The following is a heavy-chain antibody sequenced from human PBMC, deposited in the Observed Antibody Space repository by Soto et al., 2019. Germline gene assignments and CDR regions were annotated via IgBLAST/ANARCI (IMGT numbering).Heavy chain of an antibody. CDR1: GGSMSSGGYS. CDR3: ASNHPGYCSGGSCYYGHY. Sequence: SETLSLTCAVSGGSMSSGGYSWSWIRQPPGKGLEWIGYIYHSGSTYYNPSLKSRVTISVDRSKNQFSLKLSSVTAADTAVYYCASNHPGYCSGGSCYYGHYWGQGTLVTVSS. D-gene: IGHD2-15*01. V-gene: IGHV4-30-2*01. CDR2: IYHSGST. J-gene: IGHJ4*02.